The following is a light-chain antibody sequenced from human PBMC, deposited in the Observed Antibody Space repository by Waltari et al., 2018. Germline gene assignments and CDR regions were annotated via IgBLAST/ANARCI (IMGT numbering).Light chain of an antibody. V-gene: IGLV6-57*01. J-gene: IGLJ3*02. CDR3: QSYDSSDLWV. CDR2: EDD. Sequence: NFMLTQPHSVSESPGKTVTISCTRRSGSIASHYVQWYQQRPGSSPTPVIFEDDQRPSGVPDRFSGSIDSSSNSASLTISGLKTEDEADYYCQSYDSSDLWVFGGGTRLTVL. CDR1: SGSIASHY.